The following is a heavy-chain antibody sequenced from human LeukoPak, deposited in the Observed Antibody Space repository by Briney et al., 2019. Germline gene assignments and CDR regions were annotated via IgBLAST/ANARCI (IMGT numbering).Heavy chain of an antibody. D-gene: IGHD4-17*01. Sequence: SETLSLTCTVSGGSISSGGYYWSWIRQHPGKGLEWIGYIYYSGSTYYNPSLKSRVTISVDTSKNQFSLKLSSVTAADTAVYYCARNYGDYRRAAFDIWGQGTMVTVSS. V-gene: IGHV4-31*03. CDR3: ARNYGDYRRAAFDI. CDR1: GGSISSGGYY. J-gene: IGHJ3*02. CDR2: IYYSGST.